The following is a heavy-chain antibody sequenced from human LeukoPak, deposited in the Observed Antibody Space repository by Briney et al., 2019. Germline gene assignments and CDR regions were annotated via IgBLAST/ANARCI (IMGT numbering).Heavy chain of an antibody. J-gene: IGHJ4*02. V-gene: IGHV1-8*01. Sequence: ASVKVSCKVSGYTFTSYDINWVRQATGQGLEWMGWMNPNSGNTGYAQKFQGRVTMTRNTSISTAYMELSSLRSEDTAVYYCARRPVRSPTYYYDSSGYSFVWGQGTLVTVSS. D-gene: IGHD3-22*01. CDR3: ARRPVRSPTYYYDSSGYSFV. CDR2: MNPNSGNT. CDR1: GYTFTSYD.